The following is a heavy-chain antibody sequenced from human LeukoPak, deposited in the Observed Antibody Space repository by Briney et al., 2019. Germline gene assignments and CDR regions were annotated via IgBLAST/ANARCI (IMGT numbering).Heavy chain of an antibody. V-gene: IGHV4-38-2*01. CDR1: GYSISSGYY. CDR3: ARVEDGDYVFDY. D-gene: IGHD4-17*01. Sequence: SETLSLTCAVSGYSISSGYYSGWIRQPPGKGLEWIGSIYHSGSTYYNPSLKSRVTISVDTSKNQFSLKLSSVTAADTAVYYCARVEDGDYVFDYWGQGTLVTVSS. CDR2: IYHSGST. J-gene: IGHJ4*02.